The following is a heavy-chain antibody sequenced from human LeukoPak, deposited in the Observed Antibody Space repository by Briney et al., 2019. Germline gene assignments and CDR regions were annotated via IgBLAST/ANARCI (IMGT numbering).Heavy chain of an antibody. D-gene: IGHD6-19*01. CDR1: GFTFDDYA. Sequence: GGSLRLSCAASGFTFDDYAMHWVRQAPGKGLEWVSGISWNSASIDYADSVKGRFTISRDNAKNSLYLQMNSLRAEDTALYYCAKGQWLGEFDYWGQGTLVTVSS. CDR2: ISWNSASI. V-gene: IGHV3-9*01. CDR3: AKGQWLGEFDY. J-gene: IGHJ4*02.